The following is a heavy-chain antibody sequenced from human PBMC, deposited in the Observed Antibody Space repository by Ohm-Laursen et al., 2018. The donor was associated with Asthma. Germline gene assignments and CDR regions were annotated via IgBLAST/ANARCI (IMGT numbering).Heavy chain of an antibody. CDR1: GFTFSSYA. J-gene: IGHJ3*02. V-gene: IGHV3-30-3*01. CDR3: ARDSLTMIVPGAFDI. Sequence: SLRLSCAASGFTFSSYAMHWVRQAPGKGLEWVAVISYDGSNKYYADSVKGRFTISRDNSKNTLYLQMNSLRAGDTAVYYCARDSLTMIVPGAFDIWGQGTMVTVSS. D-gene: IGHD3-22*01. CDR2: ISYDGSNK.